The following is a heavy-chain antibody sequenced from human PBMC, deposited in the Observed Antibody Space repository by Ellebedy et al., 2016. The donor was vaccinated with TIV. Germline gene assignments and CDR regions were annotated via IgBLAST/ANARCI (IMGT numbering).Heavy chain of an antibody. CDR1: GGSVNSLSYY. D-gene: IGHD2-21*02. Sequence: MPSEILSLTCTVSGGSVNSLSYYWGWIRQPPGKGLEWIGNIHDSGSTKYSPSLKSRVTISIDTSKNQFSLKLTSLTAADTAVYYCARLTSVTPYYGVDVWGQGTTVTVSS. CDR3: ARLTSVTPYYGVDV. J-gene: IGHJ6*02. CDR2: IHDSGST. V-gene: IGHV4-39*01.